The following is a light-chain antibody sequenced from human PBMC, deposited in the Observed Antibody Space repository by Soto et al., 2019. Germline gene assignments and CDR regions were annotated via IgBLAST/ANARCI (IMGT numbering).Light chain of an antibody. Sequence: QSVLTQPPSVSGAPGQRVTISCTGSSSNIGAGYDVHWYQQLPGTAPKLLIYGNTNRPSGVPDRFSGSKSVTSASLAITGLQAEDAADYYCKSYDCNLSGRTMVFGTGTKVTVL. J-gene: IGLJ1*01. CDR1: SSNIGAGYD. V-gene: IGLV1-40*01. CDR3: KSYDCNLSGRTMV. CDR2: GNT.